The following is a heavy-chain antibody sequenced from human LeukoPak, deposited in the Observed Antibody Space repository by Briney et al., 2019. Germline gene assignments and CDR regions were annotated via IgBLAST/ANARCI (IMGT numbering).Heavy chain of an antibody. CDR3: ARDGYGSGSYWENWFDP. CDR1: GYSFTSYW. D-gene: IGHD3-10*01. Sequence: GESLRISCKGSGYSFTSYWISWVRQMPGKGLEWMGWIDPSDSYTNYSPSFQGHVTISADKSISTAYLQWSSLKASDTAIYYCARDGYGSGSYWENWFDPWGQGTLVTVSS. CDR2: IDPSDSYT. V-gene: IGHV5-10-1*01. J-gene: IGHJ5*02.